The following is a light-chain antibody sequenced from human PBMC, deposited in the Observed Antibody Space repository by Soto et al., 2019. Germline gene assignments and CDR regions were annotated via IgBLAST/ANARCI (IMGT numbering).Light chain of an antibody. CDR3: QQYGSSPPALT. V-gene: IGKV3-20*01. CDR2: GAS. Sequence: EIVLTQSPGTLSLSPGERATLSCRASQSVSSSYLAWYQQKHGQAPRLLIYGASSRATVIPDRFSGSGSGTVFTLTISRLESEDFAVYYCQQYGSSPPALTFGGGNKVEIK. CDR1: QSVSSSY. J-gene: IGKJ4*01.